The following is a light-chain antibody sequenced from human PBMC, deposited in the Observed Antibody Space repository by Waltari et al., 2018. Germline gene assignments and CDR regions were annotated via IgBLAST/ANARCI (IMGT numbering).Light chain of an antibody. CDR3: QQRRTWPSIT. CDR2: DAS. V-gene: IGKV3-11*01. Sequence: EIVLTQSPATLSLSPGQRGTLSCRASQSVGVNLAWYQQKPGQAPRLLIYDASNRATGIPARFSGRGSGTDFTLTISSLEPEDFAVYYCQQRRTWPSITFGQGTRLEI. J-gene: IGKJ5*01. CDR1: QSVGVN.